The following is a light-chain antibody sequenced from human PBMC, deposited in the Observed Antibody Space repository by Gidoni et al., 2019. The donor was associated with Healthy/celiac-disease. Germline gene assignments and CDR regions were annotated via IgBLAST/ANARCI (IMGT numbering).Light chain of an antibody. V-gene: IGKV1-8*01. CDR2: AAS. CDR3: QQYYSYPRT. Sequence: SSFSASTGDRVTITCRASQGISSYLAWYQQKPGKAPKLLIYAASTLQSGVPSRFSGSGSGTDFTLTISCLQSEDFATYYCQQYYSYPRTCXQXTKVEIK. J-gene: IGKJ1*01. CDR1: QGISSY.